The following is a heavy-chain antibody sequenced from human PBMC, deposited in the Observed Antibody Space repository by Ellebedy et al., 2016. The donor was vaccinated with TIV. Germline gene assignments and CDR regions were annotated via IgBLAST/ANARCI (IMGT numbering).Heavy chain of an antibody. CDR3: ARTQPGGNYGPNFDY. Sequence: AASVKVSCKASGYTFTSYYMHWVRQAPGQGLEWMGIINPSGGSTSYAQKFQGRVTMTRDTSTSTVYMELSSLRSEDTAVYYCARTQPGGNYGPNFDYWGQGTLVTVSS. CDR2: INPSGGST. D-gene: IGHD4-23*01. V-gene: IGHV1-46*01. J-gene: IGHJ4*02. CDR1: GYTFTSYY.